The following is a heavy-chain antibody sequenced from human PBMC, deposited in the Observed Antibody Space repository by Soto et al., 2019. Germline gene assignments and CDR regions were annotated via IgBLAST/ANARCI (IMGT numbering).Heavy chain of an antibody. CDR2: IYYSGST. J-gene: IGHJ2*01. CDR3: ARENRY. Sequence: RQPPGKGLEWIGYIYYSGSTNYNPPLKSRATISVDTSKYQFSLNLTYVTAAHTAVNYCARENRY. V-gene: IGHV4-59*01.